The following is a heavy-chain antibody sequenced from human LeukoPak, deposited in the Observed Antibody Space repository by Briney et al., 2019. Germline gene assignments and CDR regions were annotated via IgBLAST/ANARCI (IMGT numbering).Heavy chain of an antibody. V-gene: IGHV3-48*02. J-gene: IGHJ5*02. Sequence: GGSLRLSCAVSGFSFSSYSMSWVRQAPGKGLEWVSNISSSSSTHYADSVKGRFTISRDNAKNSLYLQMNSLRDEDTAVYYCARGGTYHFTGTNSFDPWGQGTLVTVSS. CDR2: ISSSSST. CDR3: ARGGTYHFTGTNSFDP. D-gene: IGHD1-26*01. CDR1: GFSFSSYS.